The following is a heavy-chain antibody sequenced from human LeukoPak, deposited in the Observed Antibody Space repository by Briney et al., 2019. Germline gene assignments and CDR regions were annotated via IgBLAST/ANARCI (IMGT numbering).Heavy chain of an antibody. CDR3: AKDNSWYYDILTGYYN. D-gene: IGHD3-9*01. CDR1: GFTFSNAW. J-gene: IGHJ4*02. Sequence: GGSLRLSCAASGFTFSNAWMSWVRQAPGKGLEWVGRIKSKTDGGTTDYAAPVKGRFTISRDDSKNTLYLQMNSLKTEDTAVYYCAKDNSWYYDILTGYYNWGQGTLVTVSS. V-gene: IGHV3-15*01. CDR2: IKSKTDGGTT.